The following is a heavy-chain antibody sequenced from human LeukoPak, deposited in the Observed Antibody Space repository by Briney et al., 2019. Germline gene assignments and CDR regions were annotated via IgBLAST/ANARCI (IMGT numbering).Heavy chain of an antibody. Sequence: ASVKVSCKASGYTFTGYYMHWVRQAPGQGLEWMGWINPNSGGTNYAQKFQGRVTMTRDTSISTAYMELSRLRSDDTAVYYCARDFHRVGATDYWGQGILVTVSS. CDR1: GYTFTGYY. CDR2: INPNSGGT. V-gene: IGHV1-2*02. CDR3: ARDFHRVGATDY. D-gene: IGHD1-26*01. J-gene: IGHJ4*02.